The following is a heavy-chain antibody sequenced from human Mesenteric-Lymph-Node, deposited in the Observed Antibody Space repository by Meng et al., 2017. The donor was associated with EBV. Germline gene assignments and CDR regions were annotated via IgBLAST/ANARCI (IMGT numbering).Heavy chain of an antibody. D-gene: IGHD3-3*02. CDR3: ARGAIFGIVITYFDY. CDR2: ISQSGDT. Sequence: QVPLPEWAAGLLGPSETPSLTCEASGGSCSGYHWSWIRQPPGKGLEYIGEISQSGDTTYNPSLKSRVTISVDRSRNQFSLKMASVTAADTAVYYCARGAIFGIVITYFDYWSQGTLVTVSS. J-gene: IGHJ4*02. V-gene: IGHV4-34*01. CDR1: GGSCSGYH.